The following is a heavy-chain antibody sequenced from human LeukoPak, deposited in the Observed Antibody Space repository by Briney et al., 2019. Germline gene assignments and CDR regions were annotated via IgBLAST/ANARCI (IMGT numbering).Heavy chain of an antibody. CDR2: IKQDGSEA. CDR3: ARSSGWLVSD. J-gene: IGHJ4*02. CDR1: GFTFRSHW. D-gene: IGHD6-19*01. Sequence: GGSLRLSCAASGFTFRSHWMDWVRQAPGKGLEWVAIIKQDGSEAYYVDSVKGRFTFSRDSAKNSLYLQMNSLRADDTAFYYCARSSGWLVSDWGQGTLVTVSS. V-gene: IGHV3-7*01.